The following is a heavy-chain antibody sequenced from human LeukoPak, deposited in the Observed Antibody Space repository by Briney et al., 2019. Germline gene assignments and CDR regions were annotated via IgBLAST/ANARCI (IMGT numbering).Heavy chain of an antibody. CDR2: ISAYNGNT. CDR1: GYTFTSYG. CDR3: AREWGGGLWVTGYYFDY. D-gene: IGHD4/OR15-4a*01. J-gene: IGHJ4*02. V-gene: IGHV1-18*01. Sequence: GASVKVSCKASGYTFTSYGISWVRQAPGQGLEWMGWISAYNGNTNYAQKLQGRVTMTTDTSTSTAYMELRSLRSDDTAVYYCAREWGGGLWVTGYYFDYWDQGTLVTVSS.